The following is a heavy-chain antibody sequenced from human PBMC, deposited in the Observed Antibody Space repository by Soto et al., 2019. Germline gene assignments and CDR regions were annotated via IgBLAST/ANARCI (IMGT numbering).Heavy chain of an antibody. Sequence: QLQLQESGPGLVKPSETLSLTCTVSGGSISSSSYYWGWIRQPPGKGLEWIGSIYYSGSTYYNPSLKSRVTISVDTSKNHFSLKLSSVTAADTAVYYCARHPSIAVAGTGAFDIWGQGTMVTVSS. CDR3: ARHPSIAVAGTGAFDI. V-gene: IGHV4-39*01. D-gene: IGHD6-19*01. CDR2: IYYSGST. J-gene: IGHJ3*02. CDR1: GGSISSSSYY.